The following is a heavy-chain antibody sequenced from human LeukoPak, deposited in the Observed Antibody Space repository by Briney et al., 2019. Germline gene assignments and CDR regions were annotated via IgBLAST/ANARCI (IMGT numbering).Heavy chain of an antibody. CDR1: GGSISSYY. CDR2: IYYSGST. V-gene: IGHV4-59*12. CDR3: ARESPDAFDI. J-gene: IGHJ3*02. Sequence: PSETLSLTCTVSGGSISSYYWSWIRQPPGKGLEWIGYIYYSGSTYYNPSLKSRVTISVDTSKNQFSLKLSSVTAADTAVYYCARESPDAFDIWGQGTMVTVSS.